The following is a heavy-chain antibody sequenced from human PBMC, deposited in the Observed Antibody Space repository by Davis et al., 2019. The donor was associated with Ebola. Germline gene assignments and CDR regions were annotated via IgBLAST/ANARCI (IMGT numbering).Heavy chain of an antibody. CDR3: AREGSSGYYVFGSYYFDY. Sequence: GGSLRLSCAASGFTFSSYAMSWVRQAPGKGLEWVSAISGSGGSTYYADSVKGRFTISRDNSKNTLYLQMNSLRAEDTAVYYCAREGSSGYYVFGSYYFDYWGQGTLVTVSS. CDR1: GFTFSSYA. CDR2: ISGSGGST. J-gene: IGHJ4*02. V-gene: IGHV3-23*01. D-gene: IGHD3-22*01.